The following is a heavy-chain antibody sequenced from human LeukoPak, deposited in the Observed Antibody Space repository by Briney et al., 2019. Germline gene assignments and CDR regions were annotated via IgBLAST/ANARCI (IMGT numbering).Heavy chain of an antibody. CDR1: GVSISSYY. CDR2: IYSSGST. J-gene: IGHJ4*02. D-gene: IGHD3-22*01. CDR3: ARGVSSGYYSVYYFDY. V-gene: IGHV4-4*07. Sequence: SETLSLTCTVSGVSISSYYWSWIRQPAGKGLEWMGRIYSSGSTNYNPSLKSRVTMSVDTPKNQFSLKLTSVTAADTAVYYCARGVSSGYYSVYYFDYWGQGTLVTVSS.